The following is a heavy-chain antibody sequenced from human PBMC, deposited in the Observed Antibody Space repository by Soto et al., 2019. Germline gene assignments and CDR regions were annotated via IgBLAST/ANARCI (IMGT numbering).Heavy chain of an antibody. CDR2: INAGNGNT. V-gene: IGHV1-3*01. D-gene: IGHD3-22*01. CDR3: AIARYYYDSSDLDWFDP. CDR1: GYTFTSYA. J-gene: IGHJ5*02. Sequence: ASVKVSCKASGYTFTSYAMHWVRQAPGQRLEWMGWINAGNGNTKYSQKFQGRVTITRDTSASTAYMELSSLRSEDTAVYYCAIARYYYDSSDLDWFDPWGQGTLVTVSS.